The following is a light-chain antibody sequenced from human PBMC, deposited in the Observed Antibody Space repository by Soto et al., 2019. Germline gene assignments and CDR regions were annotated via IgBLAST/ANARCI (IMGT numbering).Light chain of an antibody. CDR1: SSDIGAYNH. V-gene: IGLV2-14*01. J-gene: IGLJ1*01. Sequence: QSVLTQPASVSGSPGQSIAISCTGTSSDIGAYNHVSWYQQHPGKAPKLMIYEVSNRPSGVSNRFSGSKSGNTASLTISGLQAEDEADYYCSSYTGSSIPYVFGTGTKLTVL. CDR2: EVS. CDR3: SSYTGSSIPYV.